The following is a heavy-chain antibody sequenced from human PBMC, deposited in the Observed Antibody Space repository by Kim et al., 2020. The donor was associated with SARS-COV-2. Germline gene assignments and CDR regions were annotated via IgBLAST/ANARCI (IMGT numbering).Heavy chain of an antibody. D-gene: IGHD1-26*01. V-gene: IGHV2-5*01. CDR3: AHRRGAFDY. J-gene: IGHJ4*02. Sequence: DDKRYSPSLKSRLTITKDTSKNQVVLTMTNMDPVDTATYYCAHRRGAFDYWGQGTLVTVSS. CDR2: DDK.